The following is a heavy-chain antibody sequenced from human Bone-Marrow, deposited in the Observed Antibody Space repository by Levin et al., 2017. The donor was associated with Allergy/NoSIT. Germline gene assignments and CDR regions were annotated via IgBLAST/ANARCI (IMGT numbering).Heavy chain of an antibody. CDR3: VVGYCSGGSCYFPPRAFDI. J-gene: IGHJ3*02. CDR2: INHSGST. CDR1: GGSFSGYY. Sequence: SETLSLTCAVYGGSFSGYYWSWIRQPPGKGLEWIGEINHSGSTNYNPSLKSRVTISVDTSKNQFSLKLSSVTAADTAVYYCVVGYCSGGSCYFPPRAFDIWGQGTMVTVSS. D-gene: IGHD2-15*01. V-gene: IGHV4-34*01.